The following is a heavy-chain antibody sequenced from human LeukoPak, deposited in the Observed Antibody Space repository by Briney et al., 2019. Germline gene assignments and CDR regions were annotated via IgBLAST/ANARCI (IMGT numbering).Heavy chain of an antibody. V-gene: IGHV3-33*01. Sequence: PGGSLRLSCAASGFTFSSYGMHWVRQAPGKGLEWVAVIWYDGSNKYYADSVKGRFTISRDNSKNTLCLQMNSLRAEDTAVYYCARDREWNDGFDYWGQGTLVTVSS. CDR1: GFTFSSYG. J-gene: IGHJ4*02. D-gene: IGHD1-1*01. CDR3: ARDREWNDGFDY. CDR2: IWYDGSNK.